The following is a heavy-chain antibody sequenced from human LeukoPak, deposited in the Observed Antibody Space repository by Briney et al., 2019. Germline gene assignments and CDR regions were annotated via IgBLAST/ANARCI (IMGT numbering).Heavy chain of an antibody. CDR1: GFSFSVYS. CDR3: ASYGGFTSATLVDLL. D-gene: IGHD4-23*01. J-gene: IGHJ4*02. V-gene: IGHV3-69-1*01. CDR2: ISSRSYT. Sequence: PGGSLRLSCAASGFSFSVYSMNWVRQAPGEGLEWVSSISSRSYTDYADSVRGRFTISRDNAKNSLFLQMNSLRAEDTAVYYCASYGGFTSATLVDLLWGQGTLVTVSS.